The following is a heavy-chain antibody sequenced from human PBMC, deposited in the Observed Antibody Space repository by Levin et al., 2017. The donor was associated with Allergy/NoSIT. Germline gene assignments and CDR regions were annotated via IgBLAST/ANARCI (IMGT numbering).Heavy chain of an antibody. J-gene: IGHJ4*02. CDR3: AGRDGSGSYIDY. CDR1: GFTFSSYS. V-gene: IGHV3-48*02. Sequence: ETLSLTCAASGFTFSSYSMNWVRQAPGKGLEWVSYISSSSSTIYYADSVKGRFTISRDNAKNSLYLQMNSLRDEDTAVYYCAGRDGSGSYIDYWGQGTLVTVSS. D-gene: IGHD3-10*01. CDR2: ISSSSSTI.